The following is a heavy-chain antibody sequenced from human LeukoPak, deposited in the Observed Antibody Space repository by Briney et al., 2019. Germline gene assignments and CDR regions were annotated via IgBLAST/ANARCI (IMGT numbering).Heavy chain of an antibody. V-gene: IGHV3-23*01. J-gene: IGHJ5*02. Sequence: PAGSLRLSCAASGFTFSSYAMSWVRQAPGKGLEWISAISGSGGSTYYTDSVKGRFTISRDNSKNTLYLQMNSLRAEDTAVYYCAKGAVAGFLDWFDPWGQGTLVTVSS. CDR1: GFTFSSYA. CDR3: AKGAVAGFLDWFDP. CDR2: ISGSGGST. D-gene: IGHD6-19*01.